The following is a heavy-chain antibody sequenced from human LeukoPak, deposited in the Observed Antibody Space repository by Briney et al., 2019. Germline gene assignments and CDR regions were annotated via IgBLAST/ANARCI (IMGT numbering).Heavy chain of an antibody. Sequence: TGGSLRLSCAASGCSFSYYAMSWVRQAPGKGLEWVSGINYNGGSTYYADSVKGRFTISRDNSKNTVYLQMNSLRAEDSAVYYCAIFYGDYPWGQGTLVTVSS. J-gene: IGHJ5*02. CDR2: INYNGGST. V-gene: IGHV3-23*01. D-gene: IGHD4-17*01. CDR1: GCSFSYYA. CDR3: AIFYGDYP.